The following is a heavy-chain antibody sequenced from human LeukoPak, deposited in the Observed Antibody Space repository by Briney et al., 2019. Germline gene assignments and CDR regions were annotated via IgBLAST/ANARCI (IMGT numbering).Heavy chain of an antibody. CDR3: ARAQYDGSAYYHYFDY. CDR2: MSGSGGST. Sequence: GGSLRLSCTASGFTFRKYWLHWVRQAPGKGLVWVSAMSGSGGSTYYADSMKGRFTISGDNSKNTLYLQMNSLRAEDTAVYYCARAQYDGSAYYHYFDYWGQGTLVTVSS. D-gene: IGHD3-22*01. V-gene: IGHV3-23*01. J-gene: IGHJ4*02. CDR1: GFTFRKYW.